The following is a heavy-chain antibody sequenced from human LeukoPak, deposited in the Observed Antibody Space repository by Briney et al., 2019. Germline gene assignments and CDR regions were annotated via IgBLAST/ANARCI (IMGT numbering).Heavy chain of an antibody. D-gene: IGHD3-22*01. CDR1: GFTVSSNY. J-gene: IGHJ4*02. V-gene: IGHV3-66*02. CDR3: AGEVHDSSGYYYYDY. CDR2: IYSGGST. Sequence: SGGSLRLSCAASGFTVSSNYMSWVRQAPGKGLEWVSVIYSGGSTYYADSVKGRFTISRDNSKNTLYLQMNSLRAEDTAVYYCAGEVHDSSGYYYYDYWGQGALVTVSS.